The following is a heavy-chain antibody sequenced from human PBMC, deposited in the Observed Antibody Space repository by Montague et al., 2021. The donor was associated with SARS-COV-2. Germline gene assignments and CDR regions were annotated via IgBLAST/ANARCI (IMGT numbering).Heavy chain of an antibody. Sequence: SETLSLTCIVSDDSISSSSYYWGWIRQPPGKGLEYIGSIYYSGSAYYNPSLKSRVTISIDSSKNQFSLNVTSVTAADTAVYFCARSRDWYLGNWGQGTLATVSS. CDR3: ARSRDWYLGN. J-gene: IGHJ4*02. V-gene: IGHV4-39*07. CDR2: IYYSGSA. CDR1: DDSISSSSYY. D-gene: IGHD3-9*01.